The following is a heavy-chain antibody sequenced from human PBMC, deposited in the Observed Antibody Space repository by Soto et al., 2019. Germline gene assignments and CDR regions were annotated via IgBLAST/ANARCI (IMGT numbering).Heavy chain of an antibody. CDR3: ARVDIVVVPAAKSEYYYYMEV. V-gene: IGHV1-18*01. Sequence: ASVKVSCKASGYTFTSYGISWVRQAPGQGLEWMGWISAYSGNTNYAQKLQGRVTMTTNTSISTAYMELSSLRSEDTAVYYCARVDIVVVPAAKSEYYYYMEVWGKATTVTVSS. CDR1: GYTFTSYG. D-gene: IGHD2-2*01. CDR2: ISAYSGNT. J-gene: IGHJ6*03.